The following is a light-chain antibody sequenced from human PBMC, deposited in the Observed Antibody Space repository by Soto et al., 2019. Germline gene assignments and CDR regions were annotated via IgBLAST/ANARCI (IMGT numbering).Light chain of an antibody. V-gene: IGLV4-69*01. CDR2: LNSDGSH. CDR3: QTWGTGIWV. Sequence: QPVVTQSPSASASLGASVKLTCTLSSGHSTYAIAWHQQQPEKGPRYLMNLNSDGSHSKGDGIPDRFSGSSSGTERYLTISSLQSEDAADYYCQTWGTGIWVFGGGTKLTVL. CDR1: SGHSTYA. J-gene: IGLJ3*02.